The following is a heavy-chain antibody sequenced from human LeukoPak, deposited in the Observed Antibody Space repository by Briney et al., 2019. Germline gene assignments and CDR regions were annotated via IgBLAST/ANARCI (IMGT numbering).Heavy chain of an antibody. D-gene: IGHD5-24*01. CDR3: ARDPHNWPLYYYYYMDV. V-gene: IGHV1-2*02. CDR1: GYTFTGYY. CDR2: INPNSGGT. J-gene: IGHJ6*03. Sequence: ASVKVSCKASGYTFTGYYMHWVRQAPGQGLEWMGWINPNSGGTNYAQKFQGRVTMTRDTSISIAYMELSRLRSDETAVYYCARDPHNWPLYYYYYMDVWGKGTTVTVSS.